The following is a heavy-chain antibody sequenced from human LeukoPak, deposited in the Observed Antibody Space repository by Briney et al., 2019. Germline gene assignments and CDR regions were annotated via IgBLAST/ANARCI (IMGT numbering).Heavy chain of an antibody. CDR2: MNPNNGNT. Sequence: ASVKVSCKASGYTFTSYDINWVRQATGQGLEWMGWMNPNNGNTDYAQKFQGRVTLTRNTSISTAYMELSSLRSEDTAVYYCTRGGPVAGTHKYFQHWGQGTLVIVS. V-gene: IGHV1-8*01. J-gene: IGHJ1*01. CDR1: GYTFTSYD. CDR3: TRGGPVAGTHKYFQH. D-gene: IGHD6-19*01.